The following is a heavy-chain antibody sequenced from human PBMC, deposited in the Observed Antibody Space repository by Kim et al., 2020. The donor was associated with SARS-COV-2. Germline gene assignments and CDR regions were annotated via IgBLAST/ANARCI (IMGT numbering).Heavy chain of an antibody. J-gene: IGHJ4*02. V-gene: IGHV3-30*04. Sequence: GGSLRLSCAVSGFSFATYAMHWVRQAPGKGLESVALMSFDGRNIDYADSVKGRFTISRDNSKNKLYLQMNILRPENTAMYYCAKDDYGSIDYWGQGTLVTVSS. CDR1: GFSFATYA. D-gene: IGHD3-10*01. CDR2: MSFDGRNI. CDR3: AKDDYGSIDY.